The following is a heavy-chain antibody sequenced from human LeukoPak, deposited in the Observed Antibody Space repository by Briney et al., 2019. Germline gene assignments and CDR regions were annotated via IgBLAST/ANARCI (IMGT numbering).Heavy chain of an antibody. Sequence: ETLSLTCTVSGGSISSSSYYWGWVRQAPGKGLEWVSSISSSSSYIYYADSVKGRFTISRDNAKNSLYLQMNSLRAEDTAVYYCARLYCSGGSCYFFDYWGQGTLVTVSS. CDR3: ARLYCSGGSCYFFDY. CDR1: GGSISSSSYY. V-gene: IGHV3-21*01. CDR2: ISSSSSYI. J-gene: IGHJ4*02. D-gene: IGHD2-15*01.